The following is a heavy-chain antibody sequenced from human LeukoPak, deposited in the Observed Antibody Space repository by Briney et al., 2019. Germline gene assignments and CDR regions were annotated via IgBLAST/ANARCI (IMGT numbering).Heavy chain of an antibody. CDR1: GFTFSSYW. D-gene: IGHD6-13*01. J-gene: IGHJ4*02. Sequence: GGSLRLSCAASGFTFSSYWMHWVRQAPGKGLVWVSRINSDGSSTYYADSVKGRFTISRDNSKNTLYLQKNSLRAEDTAVYYCAKDRIPAAGRDLLWPPKPPDSDYWGQGTLVTVSS. V-gene: IGHV3-74*01. CDR3: AKDRIPAAGRDLLWPPKPPDSDY. CDR2: INSDGSST.